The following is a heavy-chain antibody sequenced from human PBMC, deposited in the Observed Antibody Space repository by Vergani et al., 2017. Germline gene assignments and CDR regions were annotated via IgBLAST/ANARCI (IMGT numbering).Heavy chain of an antibody. V-gene: IGHV3-73*01. D-gene: IGHD6-19*01. CDR1: GFTFSGSA. Sequence: EVQLVESGGGLVQPGGSLKLSCAASGFTFSGSAMHWVRQASGKGLEWVGRIRSKANSYATAYAASVKGRFTISRDDSKNTAYLQMNSLKTEDTAVYYCATDPLYSSGWYDYWGQGTLVTVSS. J-gene: IGHJ4*02. CDR3: ATDPLYSSGWYDY. CDR2: IRSKANSYAT.